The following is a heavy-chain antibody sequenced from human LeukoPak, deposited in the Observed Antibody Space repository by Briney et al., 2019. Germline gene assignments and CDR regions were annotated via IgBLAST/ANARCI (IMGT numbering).Heavy chain of an antibody. CDR3: TSATSNYSSSWYYYHGMDV. Sequence: GGSLRLSCAASGFTFSGSSMHWVRQASGKGLEWVGRIRSEPNSYATAYAASVNGRFTISRDDSKNAAYLQMNSLKTEDTAVYYRTSATSNYSSSWYYYHGMDVWGQGTTVTVSS. V-gene: IGHV3-73*01. D-gene: IGHD6-13*01. CDR2: IRSEPNSYAT. J-gene: IGHJ6*02. CDR1: GFTFSGSS.